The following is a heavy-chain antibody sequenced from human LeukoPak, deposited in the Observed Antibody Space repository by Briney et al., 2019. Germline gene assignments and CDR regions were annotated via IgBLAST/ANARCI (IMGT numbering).Heavy chain of an antibody. CDR1: GYTFTSYG. CDR3: ARDPSMYSGSYNYYYYYGMDV. Sequence: ASVKVSCKASGYTFTSYGISWVRQAPGQGLEWMGWISAYNGNTNYAQKLQGRVTMTTDTSTSTAYMELRSLRSDDTAVYYCARDPSMYSGSYNYYYYYGMDVWGQGTTVTVSS. D-gene: IGHD1-26*01. V-gene: IGHV1-18*01. J-gene: IGHJ6*02. CDR2: ISAYNGNT.